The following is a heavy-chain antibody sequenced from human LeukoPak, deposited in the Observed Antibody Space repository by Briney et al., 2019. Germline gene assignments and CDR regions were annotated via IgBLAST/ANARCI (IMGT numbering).Heavy chain of an antibody. CDR3: AKDSGYYCSASYYNSAFYYYYYMDV. CDR1: GFTFSSYS. J-gene: IGHJ6*03. Sequence: SGGSLRLSCAASGFTFSSYSMNWVRQAPGKGLEWVSSISSSSSYIYYADSVKGRFTISRDNSKNTLYLQMNSLRAEDTAVYYCAKDSGYYCSASYYNSAFYYYYYMDVWGKGTTVTISS. D-gene: IGHD3-10*01. CDR2: ISSSSSYI. V-gene: IGHV3-21*01.